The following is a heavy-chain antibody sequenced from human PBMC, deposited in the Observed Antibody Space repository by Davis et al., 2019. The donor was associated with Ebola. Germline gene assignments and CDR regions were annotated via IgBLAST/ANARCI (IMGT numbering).Heavy chain of an antibody. J-gene: IGHJ3*02. V-gene: IGHV5-51*01. Sequence: GESLKISCKGSGYGFTNYWIGWVRQMPGKGLEWMGFIFPDDSDATYSPSFQSQVTFSVDKSLSTAYLQWSSLKASDTAMYYCARQKYSYGYKDGFDMWGQGTMVTVSS. CDR3: ARQKYSYGYKDGFDM. D-gene: IGHD5-18*01. CDR2: IFPDDSDA. CDR1: GYGFTNYW.